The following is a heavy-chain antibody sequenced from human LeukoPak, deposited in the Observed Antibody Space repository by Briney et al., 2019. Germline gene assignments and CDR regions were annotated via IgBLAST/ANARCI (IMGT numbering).Heavy chain of an antibody. CDR3: ASGSGSYGPDYYFDY. CDR1: GYTFTSNY. D-gene: IGHD1-26*01. V-gene: IGHV1-46*01. Sequence: ASVKVSCKASGYTFTSNYIHWVRQAPGQGLEWMGMIYPRDGSTSYAQKFQGRVTVTRDTSTSTVHMELSGLRSEDTAVYYCASGSGSYGPDYYFDYWGQGTLVTVSS. CDR2: IYPRDGST. J-gene: IGHJ4*02.